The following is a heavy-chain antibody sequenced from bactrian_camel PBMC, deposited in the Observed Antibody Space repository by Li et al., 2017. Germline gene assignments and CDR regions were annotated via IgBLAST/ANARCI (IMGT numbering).Heavy chain of an antibody. CDR3: AAAVGHASDGCLSGSRSTYNY. V-gene: IGHV3S53*01. D-gene: IGHD1*01. J-gene: IGHJ4*01. Sequence: VQLVESGGGSVQAGGSLRISCVASGDGVYGSSCMAWFRQAPGKNREGIATIDSDGHIHYTDSVKGRFTASQDNAKPIWYLQLNNLEPADTAMYYCAAAVGHASDGCLSGSRSTYNYWGQGTQVTVS. CDR1: GDGVYGSSC. CDR2: IDSDGHI.